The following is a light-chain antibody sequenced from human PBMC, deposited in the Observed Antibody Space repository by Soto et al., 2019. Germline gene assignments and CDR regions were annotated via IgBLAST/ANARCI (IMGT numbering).Light chain of an antibody. V-gene: IGLV2-14*01. J-gene: IGLJ1*01. CDR2: EVS. CDR1: SSDVGGYNY. CDR3: SSYTRSSTLV. Sequence: QSALTQPAAVSGSHGQSITISCTGTSSDVGGYNYVSWYQQHPGKATKLMIYEVSNRPSGVSNRFYGSKSGNTASLTISGLQAEDEADYYCSSYTRSSTLVFGTGTTLTVL.